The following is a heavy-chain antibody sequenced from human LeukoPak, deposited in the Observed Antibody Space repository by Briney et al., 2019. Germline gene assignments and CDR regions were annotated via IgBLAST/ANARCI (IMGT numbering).Heavy chain of an antibody. CDR1: GGTFSSYA. D-gene: IGHD3-3*01. V-gene: IGHV1-69*06. Sequence: ASVKVSCKASGGTFSSYAISWVRQAPGQGLEWMGGIIPIFGTANYAQKFQGRVTITADKSTSTAYMELSSLRSEDTAVYYCARASQPGYDFWSGYGPYYYYMGVWGKGTTVTVSS. CDR2: IIPIFGTA. CDR3: ARASQPGYDFWSGYGPYYYYMGV. J-gene: IGHJ6*03.